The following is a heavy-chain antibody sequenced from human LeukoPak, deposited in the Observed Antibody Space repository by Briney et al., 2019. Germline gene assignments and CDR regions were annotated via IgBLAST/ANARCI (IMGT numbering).Heavy chain of an antibody. D-gene: IGHD6-19*01. Sequence: GRSLRLSCAASGFTFSSYAVYWVRQAPGKGLEWVALISYDATNKYYADSVKGRFTISRDNSKNTLYLQMNSLRAEDTAVYYCAREGREWLSVGIDYWGQGTLVTVSS. CDR3: AREGREWLSVGIDY. J-gene: IGHJ4*02. V-gene: IGHV3-30-3*01. CDR1: GFTFSSYA. CDR2: ISYDATNK.